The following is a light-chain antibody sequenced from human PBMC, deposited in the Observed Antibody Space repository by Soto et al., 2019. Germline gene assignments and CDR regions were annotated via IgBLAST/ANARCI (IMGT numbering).Light chain of an antibody. CDR3: QQYMSSVT. J-gene: IGKJ1*01. V-gene: IGKV3-20*01. Sequence: EIVLTQSPGSLSLSPRERATLSCRASQTVDSTFFAWYQKKPGQAPRLLIYGASKRATDIPGRFSGSGSGTNFTLTISRLEPEDVAVYYCQQYMSSVTFGQGTKGEIK. CDR1: QTVDSTF. CDR2: GAS.